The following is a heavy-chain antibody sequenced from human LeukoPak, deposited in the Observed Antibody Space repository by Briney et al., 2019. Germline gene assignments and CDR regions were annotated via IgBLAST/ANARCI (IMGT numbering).Heavy chain of an antibody. CDR3: AKDLRSVAALFDY. CDR1: GFTFSDYY. J-gene: IGHJ4*02. CDR2: ISGSGGST. V-gene: IGHV3-23*01. Sequence: GGSLRLSCAASGFTFSDYYMSWVRQAPGKGLEWVSAISGSGGSTYYADSVKGRFTISRGNSKNTLYLQMNSLRAEDTAVYYCAKDLRSVAALFDYWGQGTLVTVSS. D-gene: IGHD6-13*01.